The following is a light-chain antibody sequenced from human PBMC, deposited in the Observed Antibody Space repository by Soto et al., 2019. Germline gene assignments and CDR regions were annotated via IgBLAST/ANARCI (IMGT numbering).Light chain of an antibody. Sequence: VLTQSPATLSVSPGERATLSCWASQTLDSMVAWYQQKSGQAPRLLIYSASARATGVPARFSGYGSGTDFTLTISSLQSEDLGVYYCQQYKDCPSTFCQGTKVEV. CDR3: QQYKDCPST. J-gene: IGKJ1*01. V-gene: IGKV3-15*01. CDR1: QTLDSM. CDR2: SAS.